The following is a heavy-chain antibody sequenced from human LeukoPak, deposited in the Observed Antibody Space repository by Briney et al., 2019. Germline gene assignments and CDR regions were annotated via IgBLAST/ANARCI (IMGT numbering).Heavy chain of an antibody. D-gene: IGHD3-9*01. CDR1: GGSLTNYY. CDR2: IYYSGST. V-gene: IGHV4-59*01. CDR3: ARDYDVLTAYPPTQLFDP. J-gene: IGHJ5*02. Sequence: SETLSLTCTVSGGSLTNYYWSWIRQPPGKGLDWIGHIYYSGSTNYNPSLKSRVTISVDTSKNQFSLKLSSVTAADTAVYYCARDYDVLTAYPPTQLFDPWGQGTLVTVSS.